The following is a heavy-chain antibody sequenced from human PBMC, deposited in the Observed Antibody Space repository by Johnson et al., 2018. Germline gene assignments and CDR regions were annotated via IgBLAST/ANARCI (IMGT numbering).Heavy chain of an antibody. D-gene: IGHD3-22*01. J-gene: IGHJ3*01. CDR2: VSSDGGST. Sequence: EVQLVESGEGLVQPGGSLRLSCAASGFTFSTYAMHWVRQAPGKGLEYVSAVSSDGGSTFYADSVKGRFTISRDKSKNTLYLQMGSLRAEDTAVYYCARGSAHFYDSSGYPGAFDFWGQGTMVNVSS. CDR3: ARGSAHFYDSSGYPGAFDF. V-gene: IGHV3-64*02. CDR1: GFTFSTYA.